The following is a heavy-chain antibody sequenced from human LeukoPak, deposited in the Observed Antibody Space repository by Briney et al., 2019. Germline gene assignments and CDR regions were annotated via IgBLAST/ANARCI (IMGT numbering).Heavy chain of an antibody. CDR3: ARDPAGAGIYYDY. J-gene: IGHJ4*02. D-gene: IGHD6-19*01. CDR2: ISSGSSTI. V-gene: IGHV3-48*01. Sequence: PGGSLRLSCAASGFTFSTYSMNWVRPAPGKGLEWVSYISSGSSTIYYADSVKGRFTISRDNAKNSLYLQMNSLRAEDTAVYYCARDPAGAGIYYDYWGQGTLVTVSS. CDR1: GFTFSTYS.